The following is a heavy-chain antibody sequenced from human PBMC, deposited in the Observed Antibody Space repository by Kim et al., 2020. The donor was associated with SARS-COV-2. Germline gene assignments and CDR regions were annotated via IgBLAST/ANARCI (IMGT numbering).Heavy chain of an antibody. CDR3: ARDPAYYGSGSYLYYYYGMDV. J-gene: IGHJ6*02. V-gene: IGHV1-18*01. CDR2: ISAYNGNT. D-gene: IGHD3-10*01. CDR1: GYTFTSYG. Sequence: ASVKVSCKASGYTFTSYGISWVRQAPGQGLEWMGWISAYNGNTNYAQKLQGRVTMTTDTSTSTAYMELRSLRSDDTAVYYCARDPAYYGSGSYLYYYYGMDVWGQGTTVTVSS.